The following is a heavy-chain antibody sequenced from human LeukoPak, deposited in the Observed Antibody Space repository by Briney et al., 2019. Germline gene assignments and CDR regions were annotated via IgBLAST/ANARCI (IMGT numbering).Heavy chain of an antibody. CDR2: IYHSRPT. Sequence: SETLSLTCSVSGDSISSTGRYCFWDWIRQPPGKGLEWFGTIYHSRPTYYTPALKSRVALSVDTSRNQFSLRLTSVTAADTAVYYCARRLGVETHFDYWGQGILVTVSS. CDR1: GDSISSTGRYCF. CDR3: ARRLGVETHFDY. D-gene: IGHD3-10*01. V-gene: IGHV4-39*01. J-gene: IGHJ4*02.